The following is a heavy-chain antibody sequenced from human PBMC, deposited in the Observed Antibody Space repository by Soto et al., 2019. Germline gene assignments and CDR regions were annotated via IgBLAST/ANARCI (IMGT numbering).Heavy chain of an antibody. J-gene: IGHJ5*02. CDR2: ISDDGARI. D-gene: IGHD1-1*01. V-gene: IGHV3-74*01. CDR1: GFAFDQYW. CDR3: TIGPRPSSTGTGDL. Sequence: PGGSLRLSCVASGFAFDQYWMHWVRQAAGKGLGWVSRISDDGARIDYADFVKGRFTIARDNAKNTLFLQMRSLRGEDTAVYYCTIGPRPSSTGTGDLWGRGALVTVSS.